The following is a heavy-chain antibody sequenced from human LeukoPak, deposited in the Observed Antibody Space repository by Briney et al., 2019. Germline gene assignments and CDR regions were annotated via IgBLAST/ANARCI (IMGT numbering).Heavy chain of an antibody. CDR1: GFTFSSNY. Sequence: PGGSLRLSCAASGFTFSSNYMSWVRQAPGKGLEWVSVIYSGGSTYYADSVKGRFTISRDNSKNTLYLQMNSLRAEDTAVYYCAREKLPASAYFDYWGQGTLVTVSS. V-gene: IGHV3-53*01. CDR3: AREKLPASAYFDY. J-gene: IGHJ4*02. CDR2: IYSGGST.